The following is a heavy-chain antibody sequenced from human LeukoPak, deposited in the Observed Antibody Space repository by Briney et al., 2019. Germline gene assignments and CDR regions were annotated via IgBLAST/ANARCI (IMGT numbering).Heavy chain of an antibody. CDR1: GFTFINYA. CDR3: AKDRPNGLDY. CDR2: INGRGDGT. Sequence: PRGSLRLSCEVSGFTFINYAMTWVRQAPGKGLEWVSGINGRGDGTYYADSVKGRFTVSRDNSKNTVYLQIDSLRAEDTAVYYCAKDRPNGLDYWGQGTLVTVSS. V-gene: IGHV3-23*01. J-gene: IGHJ4*02.